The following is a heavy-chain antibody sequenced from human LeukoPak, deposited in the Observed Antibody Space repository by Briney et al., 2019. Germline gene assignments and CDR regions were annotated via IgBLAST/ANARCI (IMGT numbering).Heavy chain of an antibody. CDR1: GGSFSGYY. V-gene: IGHV4-34*01. CDR2: INHSGST. D-gene: IGHD3-9*01. CDR3: ARGRGGYRLRYFDWFDY. J-gene: IGHJ4*02. Sequence: TSETLSLTCAVYGGSFSGYYWSWIRQPPGKGLEWIGEINHSGSTNYNPSLQSRVTISVDTSKNQFSLKLSSVTAADTAVYYCARGRGGYRLRYFDWFDYWGQGTLVTVSS.